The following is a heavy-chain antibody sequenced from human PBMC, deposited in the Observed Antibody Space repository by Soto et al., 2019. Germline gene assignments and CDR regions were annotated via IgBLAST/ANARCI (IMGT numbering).Heavy chain of an antibody. CDR3: ARETAYYYYGMDV. Sequence: QVQLQESGPGLVKPSETLSLTCTVSGGSVSSGSYYWSWIRQPPGKGLEWIGYIYYSGSTNYNPSLESRVTISVDTSKNQFSLKLSSVTAADTAVYYCARETAYYYYGMDVWGQGTTVTVSS. V-gene: IGHV4-61*01. CDR1: GGSVSSGSYY. D-gene: IGHD5-18*01. J-gene: IGHJ6*02. CDR2: IYYSGST.